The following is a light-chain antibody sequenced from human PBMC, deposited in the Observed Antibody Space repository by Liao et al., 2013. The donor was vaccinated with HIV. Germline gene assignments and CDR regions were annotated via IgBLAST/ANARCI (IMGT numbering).Light chain of an antibody. CDR1: KLGDKY. V-gene: IGLV3-1*01. CDR2: QDG. J-gene: IGLJ1*01. Sequence: SYELTQPPSVSVSPGQTASIICSGDKLGDKYASWYQQKPGQSPVLVIYQDGKRPSGIPERFSGSNAGNTATLTIRGTQAMDEADYYCQAWDSSTAVFGTGTKVTVL. CDR3: QAWDSSTAV.